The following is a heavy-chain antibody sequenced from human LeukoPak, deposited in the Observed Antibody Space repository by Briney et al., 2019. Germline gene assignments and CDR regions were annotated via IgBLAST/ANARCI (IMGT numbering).Heavy chain of an antibody. CDR1: GYSFTSYW. CDR3: ARHPPVYCSGGGCYGYGMDV. D-gene: IGHD2-15*01. V-gene: IGHV5-51*01. CDR2: IYPGDSDT. J-gene: IGHJ6*02. Sequence: GESLKISCKGSGYSFTSYWIGWVRQMPGKGLEWMGIIYPGDSDTRYSPSFQGQVTISADKSISTAYLQWSSLKASDTAMYYCARHPPVYCSGGGCYGYGMDVWGQGTTVTVSS.